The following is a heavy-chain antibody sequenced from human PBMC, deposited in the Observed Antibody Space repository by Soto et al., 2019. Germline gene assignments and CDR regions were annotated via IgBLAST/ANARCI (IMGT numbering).Heavy chain of an antibody. D-gene: IGHD6-19*01. Sequence: SETLSLTCTVSGGSISSSSYYWGWIRQPPGKGLEWIGSIYYSGSTYYNPSLKSRVTISVDTSKNQFSLKLSSVTAADTAVYYCARHYSSGWYRDYWGQGTLVTVSS. CDR1: GGSISSSSYY. CDR3: ARHYSSGWYRDY. J-gene: IGHJ4*02. V-gene: IGHV4-39*01. CDR2: IYYSGST.